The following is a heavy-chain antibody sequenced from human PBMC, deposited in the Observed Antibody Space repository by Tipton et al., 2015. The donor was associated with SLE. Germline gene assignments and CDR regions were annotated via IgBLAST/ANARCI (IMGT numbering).Heavy chain of an antibody. V-gene: IGHV4-34*01. J-gene: IGHJ4*02. CDR2: IYYSGST. CDR1: GGPFSGYY. D-gene: IGHD4-17*01. Sequence: TLSLTCAVYGGPFSGYYWSWIRQPPGKGLEWIGSIYYSGSTYYNPSLKSRVTISVDTSRNQFSLKLTSVSAADTAVYYCASSLYGDYVDYWGQGTLVTVSS. CDR3: ASSLYGDYVDY.